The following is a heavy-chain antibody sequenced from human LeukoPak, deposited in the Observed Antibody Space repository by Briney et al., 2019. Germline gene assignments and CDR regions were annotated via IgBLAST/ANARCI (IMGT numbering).Heavy chain of an antibody. CDR2: IYSGGST. Sequence: GGSLRLSCAASGFTFSSYAMSWVRQAPGKGLEWVSVIYSGGSTYYADSVKGRFTISRDNSKNTLYLQMNSLRAEDTAVYYCARGDYGDYGAPPYFDYWGQGTLVTVSS. V-gene: IGHV3-53*01. D-gene: IGHD4-17*01. CDR3: ARGDYGDYGAPPYFDY. J-gene: IGHJ4*02. CDR1: GFTFSSYA.